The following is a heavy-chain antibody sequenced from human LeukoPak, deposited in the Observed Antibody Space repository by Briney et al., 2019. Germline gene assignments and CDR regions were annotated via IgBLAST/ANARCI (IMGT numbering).Heavy chain of an antibody. J-gene: IGHJ4*02. D-gene: IGHD1-14*01. Sequence: GGSLRLSCAASGFTFSGSAMHWVRQASGKRLEWVGRIRSKANSYATAYAASVKGRFTISRDDSKNTAYLQMNSLKTEDTAVYYCTTIDRGAFDYWGQGTLVTVSS. V-gene: IGHV3-73*01. CDR1: GFTFSGSA. CDR3: TTIDRGAFDY. CDR2: IRSKANSYAT.